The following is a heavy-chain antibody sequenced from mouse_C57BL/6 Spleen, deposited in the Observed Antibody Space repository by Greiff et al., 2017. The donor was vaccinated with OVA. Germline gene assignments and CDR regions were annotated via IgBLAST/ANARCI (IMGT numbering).Heavy chain of an antibody. Sequence: LQESGAELVKPGASVKISCKASGYAFSSYWMNWVKQRPGKGLEWIGQIYPGDGDTNYNGKFKGKATLTADKSSSTAYMQLSSLTSEDSAVYFCARNCGYYYFDYWGQGTTLTVSS. V-gene: IGHV1-80*01. CDR1: GYAFSSYW. CDR3: ARNCGYYYFDY. D-gene: IGHD2-3*01. CDR2: IYPGDGDT. J-gene: IGHJ2*01.